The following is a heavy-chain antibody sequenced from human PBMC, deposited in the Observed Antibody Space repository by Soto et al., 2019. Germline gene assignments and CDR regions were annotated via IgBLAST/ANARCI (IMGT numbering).Heavy chain of an antibody. V-gene: IGHV3-30*18. Sequence: QVQLVESGGGVVQPGRSLRLSCAVSGFTFSSYGMHWVRQAPGKGLEWVAHISYDGSNEHYVDSVKGRFTISRDNSKNTLYLKMNRLRVEDTAVYYCEKDTYYYDRSGYYIFVYWGQGTLVTVSS. CDR2: ISYDGSNE. D-gene: IGHD3-22*01. J-gene: IGHJ4*02. CDR1: GFTFSSYG. CDR3: EKDTYYYDRSGYYIFVY.